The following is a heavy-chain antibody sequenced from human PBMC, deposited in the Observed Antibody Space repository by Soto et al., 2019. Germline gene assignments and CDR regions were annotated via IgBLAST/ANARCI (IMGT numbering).Heavy chain of an antibody. D-gene: IGHD6-6*01. CDR1: GYTFTSYY. J-gene: IGHJ6*02. CDR3: AREFRLEYSSSSGINYYYGMDV. CDR2: INPSGGST. V-gene: IGHV1-46*01. Sequence: ASVKVSCKASGYTFTSYYMHWVRQAPGQGLEWMGIINPSGGSTSYAQKFQGRVTMTRDTSTSTVYMELSSLRSEDTAVYYCAREFRLEYSSSSGINYYYGMDVWGQGTTVTVSS.